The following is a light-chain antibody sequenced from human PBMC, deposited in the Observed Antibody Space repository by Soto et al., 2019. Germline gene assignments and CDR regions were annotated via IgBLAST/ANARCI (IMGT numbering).Light chain of an antibody. CDR2: EGI. J-gene: IGLJ1*01. Sequence: QSVLTQPASVSGSPGQSITISCAGTSSDVGSSNLVSWYLHHPGKVPKLIIFEGIKRPSDISSRFSGSKSGNTASLTISGLQHEEEADSYCCSYAGSNSYVFGSGTKFTV. CDR1: SSDVGSSNL. V-gene: IGLV2-23*01. CDR3: CSYAGSNSYV.